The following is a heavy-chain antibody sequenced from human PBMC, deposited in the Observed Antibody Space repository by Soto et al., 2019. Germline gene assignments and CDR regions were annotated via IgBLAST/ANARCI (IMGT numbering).Heavy chain of an antibody. J-gene: IGHJ4*02. CDR2: IDSYGSAT. CDR3: ARGWVEGLSRQPPTDY. Sequence: PGGSLRLSCAASGFTFSRYWMHWVRQAPGKGLVWVSRIDSYGSATSQVDSVEGRFTISRDNAKNTLYLQMSSLRAEDTAVYYCARGWVEGLSRQPPTDYWGQGTLVTVSS. CDR1: GFTFSRYW. V-gene: IGHV3-74*01. D-gene: IGHD3-3*01.